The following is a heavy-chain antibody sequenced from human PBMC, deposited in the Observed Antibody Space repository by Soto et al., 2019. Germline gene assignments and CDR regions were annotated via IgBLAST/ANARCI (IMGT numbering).Heavy chain of an antibody. CDR2: IYPCDSDT. CDR3: ARLEHTTTGYYGMDV. D-gene: IGHD2-8*01. V-gene: IGHV5-51*01. J-gene: IGHJ6*02. Sequence: GEYLKLSCTGSGYRFTRYWIGWVRPLPVKGLEWMGIIYPCDSDTRYSPSFQGQVTISADKSISTAYLQWSSLKASDTAMYYCARLEHTTTGYYGMDVWGQGTTVT. CDR1: GYRFTRYW.